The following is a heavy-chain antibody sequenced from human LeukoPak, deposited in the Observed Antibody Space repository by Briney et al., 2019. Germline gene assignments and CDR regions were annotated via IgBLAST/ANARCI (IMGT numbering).Heavy chain of an antibody. CDR2: SSPGDSDT. J-gene: IGHJ4*02. D-gene: IGHD2-15*01. V-gene: IGHV5-51*01. CDR3: ARPLCSGGSCYIDY. Sequence: GESLKISCKGSGYSFTSHWIGWVRQMPGKGLEWMGISSPGDSDTRYSPSFQGQVTISADKSISTAYLQWSSLKASDTAMYYCARPLCSGGSCYIDYWGQGTLVTVSS. CDR1: GYSFTSHW.